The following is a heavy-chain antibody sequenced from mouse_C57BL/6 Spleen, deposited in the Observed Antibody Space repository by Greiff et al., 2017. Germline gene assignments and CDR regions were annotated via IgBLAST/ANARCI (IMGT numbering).Heavy chain of an antibody. J-gene: IGHJ3*01. D-gene: IGHD2-1*01. CDR3: TPIYYGKGGFAY. CDR1: GYTFTDYE. V-gene: IGHV1-15*01. Sequence: VQLKQSGAELVRPGASVTLSCKASGYTFTDYEMHWVKQTPVHGLEWIGAIDPETGGTAYNQKFKGKAILTADKSSSTAYMELRSLTSEDSAVYYCTPIYYGKGGFAYWGQGTLVTVSA. CDR2: IDPETGGT.